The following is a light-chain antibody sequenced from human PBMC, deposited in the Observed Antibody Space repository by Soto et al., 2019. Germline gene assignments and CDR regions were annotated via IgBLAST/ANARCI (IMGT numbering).Light chain of an antibody. V-gene: IGKV3-11*01. J-gene: IGKJ4*01. CDR1: QSISNH. CDR2: DAS. Sequence: EIVLTQSPATLSLSPGERATLSCRASQSISNHLVWYQQKLGQAPRLLIYDASNRATGIPARFSGSGSGTDFTLTISSLEPEDFAVYYCQQRPDWPLTFGGGTRVEIK. CDR3: QQRPDWPLT.